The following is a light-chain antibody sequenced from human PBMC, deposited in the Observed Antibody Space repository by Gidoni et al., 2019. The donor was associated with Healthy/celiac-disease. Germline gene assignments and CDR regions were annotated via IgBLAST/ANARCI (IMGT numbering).Light chain of an antibody. V-gene: IGLV2-14*03. CDR3: SSYTSSSTLVV. Sequence: QSALTQPASVSGSPGQSITISCTGTSSDVGGYNYVSWYQQHPGKAPKLMIPDVSNRPSGVSNRFSGSKSSNTASLTTSGLQAEDEADYYCSSYTSSSTLVVFGGGTKLTVL. CDR2: DVS. CDR1: SSDVGGYNY. J-gene: IGLJ2*01.